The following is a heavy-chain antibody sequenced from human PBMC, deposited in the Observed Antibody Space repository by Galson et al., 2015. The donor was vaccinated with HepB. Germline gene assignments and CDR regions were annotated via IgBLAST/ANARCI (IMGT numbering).Heavy chain of an antibody. CDR1: GGTFNSYT. V-gene: IGHV1-69*10. J-gene: IGHJ4*02. D-gene: IGHD2-15*01. CDR3: ASGADCSGGSCHEDS. CDR2: LIPIFTIG. Sequence: SVKVSCKASGGTFNSYTFTWVRQAPGQGLEWMGGLIPIFTIGTYAQKFQGRLTLTADKSATTIYMELSGLTSGDTAVYYCASGADCSGGSCHEDSWGQGTLVTVSS.